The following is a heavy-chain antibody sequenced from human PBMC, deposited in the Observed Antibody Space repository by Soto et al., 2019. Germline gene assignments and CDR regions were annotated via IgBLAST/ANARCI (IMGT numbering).Heavy chain of an antibody. CDR3: SSGYDFWSGYSY. Sequence: QVQLVQSGAEVKKPGASVKVSCKASGYTFTSYYMHWVRQAPGQGLEWMGIINPSGGSTSYAQKFQGRVTMARDTSTSTVYMGLSSLRSEDTAVYYCSSGYDFWSGYSYWGQGTLVTVSS. CDR2: INPSGGST. J-gene: IGHJ4*02. CDR1: GYTFTSYY. V-gene: IGHV1-46*01. D-gene: IGHD3-3*01.